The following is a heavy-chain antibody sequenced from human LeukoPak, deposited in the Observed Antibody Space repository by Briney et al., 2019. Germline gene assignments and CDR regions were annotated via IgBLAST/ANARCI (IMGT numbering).Heavy chain of an antibody. Sequence: PGGSLRLSCAASGFTFSAYSISWVRQAPGKGLEWVSTISANSDYIFYPDSMKGRFTISRDNAQKSLYLQMDSLRAEDTAVYYCASDLPAATTWGQGTLVTVSS. CDR1: GFTFSAYS. CDR3: ASDLPAATT. V-gene: IGHV3-21*01. J-gene: IGHJ5*02. CDR2: ISANSDYI. D-gene: IGHD2-2*01.